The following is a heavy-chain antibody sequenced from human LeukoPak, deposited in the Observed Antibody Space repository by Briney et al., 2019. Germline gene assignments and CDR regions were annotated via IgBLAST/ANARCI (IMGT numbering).Heavy chain of an antibody. CDR2: IYYSGST. V-gene: IGHV4-38-2*02. CDR3: ARDGRFPPEVLPRYFDY. CDR1: GYSISSGYY. J-gene: IGHJ4*02. D-gene: IGHD1-26*01. Sequence: PSETLSLTCTVSGYSISSGYYWGWIRQPPGKGLEWIGNIYYSGSTYYNPSLKSRVTISVETSKNQFSLKLSSVTAADTAVYYCARDGRFPPEVLPRYFDYWGQGTLVTVSS.